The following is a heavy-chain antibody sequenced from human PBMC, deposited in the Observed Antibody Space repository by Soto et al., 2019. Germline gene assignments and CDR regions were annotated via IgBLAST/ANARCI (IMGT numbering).Heavy chain of an antibody. J-gene: IGHJ4*02. D-gene: IGHD3-9*01. CDR3: AKGRHPDGIWTFDC. CDR2: VNPNSGNT. Sequence: ASVKVSCKASGYTFTSYDINWVRQATGQGLEWMGWVNPNSGNTGYAQKFQGRFTISRDNSKNFLFLQMNNLRVEDTAVYYCAKGRHPDGIWTFDCWGQGAPVAVSS. V-gene: IGHV1-8*01. CDR1: GYTFTSYD.